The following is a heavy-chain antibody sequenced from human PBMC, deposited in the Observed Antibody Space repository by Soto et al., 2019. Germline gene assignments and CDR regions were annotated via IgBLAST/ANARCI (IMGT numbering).Heavy chain of an antibody. Sequence: APVKVSCKASGGTFSSYAISWVRQAPGQGLEWMGGIIPIFGTANYAQKFQGRVTITADESTSTAYMELSSLRSEDTAVYYCARGKQQLVYGMDVWGQGTTVTVSS. D-gene: IGHD6-13*01. CDR3: ARGKQQLVYGMDV. V-gene: IGHV1-69*13. CDR1: GGTFSSYA. CDR2: IIPIFGTA. J-gene: IGHJ6*02.